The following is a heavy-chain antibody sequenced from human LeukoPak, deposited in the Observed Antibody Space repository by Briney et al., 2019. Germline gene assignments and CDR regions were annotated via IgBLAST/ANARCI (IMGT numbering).Heavy chain of an antibody. J-gene: IGHJ6*02. CDR3: ARGGIAAAGDYYGMDV. V-gene: IGHV4-59*01. CDR2: IYYSGST. Sequence: PSETLSLTCTVSGGSISSYYWSWIRQPPGKGLEWIGYIYYSGSTNYNPSLKSRVTISVDTSKNQFSLKLSSATAADTAVYYCARGGIAAAGDYYGMDVWGQGTTVTVSS. CDR1: GGSISSYY. D-gene: IGHD6-13*01.